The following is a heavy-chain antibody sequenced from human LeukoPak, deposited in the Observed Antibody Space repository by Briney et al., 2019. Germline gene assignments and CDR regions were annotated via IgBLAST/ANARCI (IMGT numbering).Heavy chain of an antibody. CDR1: GFTFSSYS. Sequence: GGSLRLSCAPSGFTFSSYSMNWVRQAPGKGLEWVSSISSSSSYIYYADSVKGRFTISRDNAKNSLYLQMNSLRAEDTAVYYCANHFACGSTSCPPFDSWGQGTLVTVSS. J-gene: IGHJ4*02. V-gene: IGHV3-21*01. CDR3: ANHFACGSTSCPPFDS. D-gene: IGHD2-2*01. CDR2: ISSSSSYI.